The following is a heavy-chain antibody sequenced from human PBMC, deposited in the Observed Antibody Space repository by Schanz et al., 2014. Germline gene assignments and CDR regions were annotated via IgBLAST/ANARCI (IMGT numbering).Heavy chain of an antibody. D-gene: IGHD3-10*01. CDR1: GFPFSDYF. Sequence: VQLVESGGGVVQPGRSLRLSCTASGFPFSDYFMAWIRQPPGRGLEWVSYIGNGGVTIYYADSVKGRFTISRDNSKSALYLQMNSLRAEDTAVYYCAKDGPGGSGSYSADGGMDVWGQGTTVTVSS. CDR3: AKDGPGGSGSYSADGGMDV. J-gene: IGHJ6*02. V-gene: IGHV3-11*01. CDR2: IGNGGVTI.